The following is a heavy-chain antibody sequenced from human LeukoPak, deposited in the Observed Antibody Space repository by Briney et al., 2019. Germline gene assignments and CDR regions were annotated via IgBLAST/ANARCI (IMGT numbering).Heavy chain of an antibody. CDR2: IYSGGST. V-gene: IGHV3-53*01. CDR3: ARDKYYDSSGYPIS. J-gene: IGHJ4*02. CDR1: GFTVSSNY. Sequence: PGGSLRLSCAASGFTVSSNYMSWVRQAPGKGLEWVSVIYSGGSTYYADSVKGRFTISRDNAKNSLYLQMNSLRAEDTAVYYCARDKYYDSSGYPISWGQGTLVTVSS. D-gene: IGHD3-22*01.